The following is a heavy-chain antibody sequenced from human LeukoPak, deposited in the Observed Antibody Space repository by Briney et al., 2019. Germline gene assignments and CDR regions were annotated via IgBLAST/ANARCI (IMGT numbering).Heavy chain of an antibody. CDR2: IYYSGST. V-gene: IGHV4-59*12. J-gene: IGHJ4*02. Sequence: PSETLSLTCTVSGGSLSSYYWSWIRQPPGKGLEWIGYIYYSGSTNYNPSLKSRVTISVDTSKNQFSLKLSSVTAADTAVYYCARGRKFSIAVAGRGIYYFDYWGQGTLVTVSS. CDR3: ARGRKFSIAVAGRGIYYFDY. CDR1: GGSLSSYY. D-gene: IGHD6-19*01.